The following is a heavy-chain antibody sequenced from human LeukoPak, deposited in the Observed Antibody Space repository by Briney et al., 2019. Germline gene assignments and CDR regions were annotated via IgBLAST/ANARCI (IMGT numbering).Heavy chain of an antibody. J-gene: IGHJ5*01. CDR1: GFTFSTYA. V-gene: IGHV3-30*04. Sequence: GRSLRLYCAASGFTFSTYALHWVRQAPGKGLEWVAVISYDGSKKYYADSLKGRFTISRDNSKNTLFLQMNSLRAEGTAVYYCARDYSSTSVLDSWGQGTLVTVSS. D-gene: IGHD2-2*01. CDR3: ARDYSSTSVLDS. CDR2: ISYDGSKK.